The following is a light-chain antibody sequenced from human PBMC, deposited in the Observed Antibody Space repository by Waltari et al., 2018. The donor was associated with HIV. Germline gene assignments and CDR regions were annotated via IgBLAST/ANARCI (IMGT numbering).Light chain of an antibody. CDR3: CSYAGTYTWV. CDR2: DIT. V-gene: IGLV2-11*01. J-gene: IGLJ3*02. CDR1: SSRVVDYNY. Sequence: ALTQPGRVSVAPGQSVAISFTVTSSRVVDYNYVSWYQQHPGKAPKLLIFDITKRPSGVPDRFSGSKSGNTASLTISVRHLEDEANYYCCSYAGTYTWVFGGGTTLTVL.